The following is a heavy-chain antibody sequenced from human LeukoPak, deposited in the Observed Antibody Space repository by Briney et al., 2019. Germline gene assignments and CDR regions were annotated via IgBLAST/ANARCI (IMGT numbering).Heavy chain of an antibody. J-gene: IGHJ3*02. D-gene: IGHD6-13*01. Sequence: VASVKVSCKASGGTFSSYAISWVRQAPGQGLEWMGWINTNTGNPTYAQGFTGRFVFSLDTSVSTAYLQISSLKAEDTAVYYCARTPKYSSSWPLVTFDIWGQGTMVTVSS. V-gene: IGHV7-4-1*02. CDR2: INTNTGNP. CDR3: ARTPKYSSSWPLVTFDI. CDR1: GGTFSSYA.